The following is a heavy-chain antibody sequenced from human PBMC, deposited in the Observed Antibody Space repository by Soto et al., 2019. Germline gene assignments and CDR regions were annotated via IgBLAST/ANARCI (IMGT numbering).Heavy chain of an antibody. CDR1: GFTFSSYA. J-gene: IGHJ4*02. CDR2: ISGSGGST. Sequence: PGGSLRLFCAASGFTFSSYAMSWVRQAPGKGLEWVSAISGSGGSTYYADSVKGRFTISRDNSKNTLYLQMNSLRAEDTAVYYCAKDRKVGQLWALFDYWGQGTLVTVSS. D-gene: IGHD5-18*01. V-gene: IGHV3-23*01. CDR3: AKDRKVGQLWALFDY.